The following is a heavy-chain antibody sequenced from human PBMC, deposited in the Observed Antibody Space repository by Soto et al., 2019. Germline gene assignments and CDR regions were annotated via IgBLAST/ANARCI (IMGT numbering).Heavy chain of an antibody. J-gene: IGHJ6*02. CDR3: ARNPTKGVDYYYGMDV. CDR2: IYPGDSDT. CDR1: GYSFTSYW. D-gene: IGHD2-8*01. V-gene: IGHV5-51*01. Sequence: PGESLKISCKGSGYSFTSYWIGWVRQMPGKGLEWMGIIYPGDSDTRYSPSFQGQVTISADKSISTAYLQWSSLKASDTAMYYCARNPTKGVDYYYGMDVWGQGTTVTSP.